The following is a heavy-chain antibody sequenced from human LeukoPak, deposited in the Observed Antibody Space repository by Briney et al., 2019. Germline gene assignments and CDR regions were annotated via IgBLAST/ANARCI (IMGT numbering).Heavy chain of an antibody. CDR1: GYTFTGYY. D-gene: IGHD3-10*01. V-gene: IGHV1-2*02. CDR2: INPNSGGT. CDR3: ARSGAYGSGSYLSY. J-gene: IGHJ4*02. Sequence: ASVKVSCKASGYTFTGYYMHWVRQAPGQGLEWMGWINPNSGGTNYAQTFQGRVTMTRDTSISTAYMELGSLRSDDTAVYYCARSGAYGSGSYLSYWGQGTLVTVSS.